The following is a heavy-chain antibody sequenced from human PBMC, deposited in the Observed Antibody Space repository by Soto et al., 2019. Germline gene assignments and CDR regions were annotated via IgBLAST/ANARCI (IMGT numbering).Heavy chain of an antibody. CDR1: GYTFTSYY. J-gene: IGHJ6*02. CDR3: ARGAGPGGTYYDFWSGSGYYGMDV. CDR2: INPSGGST. V-gene: IGHV1-46*01. Sequence: ASVKVSCKASGYTFTSYYMHWVRQAPGQGLEWMGIINPSGGSTSYAQKFQGRVTMTRDTSTSTVYMELSSLRSEDTAVYYCARGAGPGGTYYDFWSGSGYYGMDVWGQGTTVTVSS. D-gene: IGHD3-3*01.